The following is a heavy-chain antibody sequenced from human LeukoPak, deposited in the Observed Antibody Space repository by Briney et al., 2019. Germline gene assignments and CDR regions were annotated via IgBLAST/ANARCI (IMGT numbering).Heavy chain of an antibody. CDR3: ANLWEMGY. D-gene: IGHD5-24*01. CDR1: GFSFSDYW. V-gene: IGHV3-7*01. J-gene: IGHJ4*02. Sequence: PGGSLRPSCAASGFSFSDYWMSWVRQAPGKGLEWVANVKPDGSEKYYVDSVKGRFTISRDNARNSLYLQMDSLRAEDTAVYYCANLWEMGYWGQGTLVTVSS. CDR2: VKPDGSEK.